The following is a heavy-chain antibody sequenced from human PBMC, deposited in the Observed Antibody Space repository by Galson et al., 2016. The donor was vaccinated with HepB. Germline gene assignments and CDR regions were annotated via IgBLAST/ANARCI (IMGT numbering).Heavy chain of an antibody. V-gene: IGHV3-48*03. J-gene: IGHJ4*02. CDR2: ISNGGTTI. Sequence: SLRLSCAASGFTFSRYETNWVRQAPGKGLEWVSYISNGGTTIYYADSVKGRFTISRDNAKNSLYLQMNSLRAEDTAVYYCAREPVRLDDLLTGPPKNPDYWGQGTLVTVSS. CDR1: GFTFSRYE. D-gene: IGHD3-9*01. CDR3: AREPVRLDDLLTGPPKNPDY.